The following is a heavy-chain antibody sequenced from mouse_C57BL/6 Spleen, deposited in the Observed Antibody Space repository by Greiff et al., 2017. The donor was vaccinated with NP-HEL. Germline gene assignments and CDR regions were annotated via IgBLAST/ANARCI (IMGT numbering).Heavy chain of an antibody. D-gene: IGHD2-4*01. CDR2: ISDGGSYT. CDR3: AREYDYDRYFDV. CDR1: GFTFSSYA. Sequence: EVMLVESGGGLVKPGGSLKLSCAASGFTFSSYAMSWVRQTPEKRLEWVATISDGGSYTYYPDNVKGRFTISRDNAKNNLYLQMSHLKSEDTAMYYCAREYDYDRYFDVWGTGTTVTVSS. V-gene: IGHV5-4*01. J-gene: IGHJ1*03.